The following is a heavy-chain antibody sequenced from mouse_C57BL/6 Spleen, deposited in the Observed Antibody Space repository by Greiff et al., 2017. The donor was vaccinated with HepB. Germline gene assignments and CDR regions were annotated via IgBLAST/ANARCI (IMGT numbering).Heavy chain of an antibody. CDR2: ISYDGSN. CDR3: ARDGYPSYWYFDV. Sequence: ESGPGLVKPSQSLSLTCSVTGYSITSGYYWNWIRQFPGNKLEWMGYISYDGSNNYNPSLKNRISITRDTSKNQFFLKLNSVTTEDTATYYCARDGYPSYWYFDVWGTGTTVTVSS. CDR1: GYSITSGYY. J-gene: IGHJ1*03. D-gene: IGHD2-2*01. V-gene: IGHV3-6*01.